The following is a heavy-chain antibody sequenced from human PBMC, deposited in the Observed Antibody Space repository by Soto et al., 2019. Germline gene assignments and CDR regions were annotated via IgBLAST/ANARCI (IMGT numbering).Heavy chain of an antibody. CDR3: ARARMDEWLVGGYLAW. CDR2: IIDDGGRA. J-gene: IGHJ4*02. Sequence: EVQLLESGGGLVQPGGSLRLSCSASGFSFSNHAMSWVRQAPGKGLEWVSAIIDDGGRAYYADSVKGRFTISRDNYRNTLSLQMNSLRVEDTDVYYCARARMDEWLVGGYLAWWRQG. D-gene: IGHD6-19*01. CDR1: GFSFSNHA. V-gene: IGHV3-23*01.